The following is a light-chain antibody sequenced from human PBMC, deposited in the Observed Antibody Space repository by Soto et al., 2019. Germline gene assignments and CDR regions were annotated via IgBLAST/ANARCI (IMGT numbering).Light chain of an antibody. J-gene: IGLJ2*01. CDR3: SSYTTSSTLHVV. Sequence: QSALTQPASVSGSPGQSITISCTGTSSDVGGYDYVSWYQHHPGKAPKLMIYDVTNRPSRVSNRFAGSKSGNAVSLTISGLRAEDEADYCCSSYTTSSTLHVVFGGGTQRTGL. V-gene: IGLV2-14*03. CDR2: DVT. CDR1: SSDVGGYDY.